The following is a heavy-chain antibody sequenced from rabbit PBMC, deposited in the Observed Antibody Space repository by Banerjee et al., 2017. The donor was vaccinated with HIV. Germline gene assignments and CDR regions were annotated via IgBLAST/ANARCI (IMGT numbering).Heavy chain of an antibody. V-gene: IGHV1S45*01. CDR2: ISYDGST. CDR3: AKHYKSGWDL. Sequence: QEYLEESGGDLVKPEGSLTLTCTASGFSFTNRYVMCWVRQAPGKGLEYIGYISYDGSTYYASWVNGRFTISRENTQNTVSLQMNSLTAADTATYFCAKHYKSGWDLWGQGTLVTVS. J-gene: IGHJ3*01. CDR1: GFSFTNRYV. D-gene: IGHD4-1*01.